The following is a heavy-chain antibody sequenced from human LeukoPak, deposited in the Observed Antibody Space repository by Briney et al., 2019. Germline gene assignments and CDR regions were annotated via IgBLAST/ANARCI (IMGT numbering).Heavy chain of an antibody. CDR3: ARGECSSTSCYRPYYYYGMDV. CDR2: ISAYNGNT. Sequence: GASVKVSCKASGYTFTSYGISWVRQAPGQGLEWMGWISAYNGNTNYAQKLQGRVTMTTDTSTSTAYMELRSLRSGDTAVYYCARGECSSTSCYRPYYYYGMDVWGQGTTVTVSS. D-gene: IGHD2-2*01. V-gene: IGHV1-18*01. J-gene: IGHJ6*02. CDR1: GYTFTSYG.